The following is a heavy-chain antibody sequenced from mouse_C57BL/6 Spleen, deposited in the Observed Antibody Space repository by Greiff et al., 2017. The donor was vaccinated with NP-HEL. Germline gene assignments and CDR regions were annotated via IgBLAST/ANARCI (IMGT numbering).Heavy chain of an antibody. CDR1: GFAFSSSW. CDR3: ARSYYGSSLYAMDY. V-gene: IGHV1-82*01. D-gene: IGHD1-1*01. CDR2: IYPGDGDT. J-gene: IGHJ4*01. Sequence: QVQLQQSGPELVKPGASVKISCKASGFAFSSSWMNWVKQRPGQGLEWIGRIYPGDGDTNYTGKFQGKATLTADKSSSTAYMQLSSLTSEDSAVYVCARSYYGSSLYAMDYWGQGTSVTVSS.